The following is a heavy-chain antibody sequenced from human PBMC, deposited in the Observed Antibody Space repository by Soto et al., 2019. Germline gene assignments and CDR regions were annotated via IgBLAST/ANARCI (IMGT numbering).Heavy chain of an antibody. Sequence: SETLSLTCTFSGGSIISYYWSWIRQPAGKGLEWIGRIYTSGSTNYNPSLKGRVTMSVDTSKNQFSLKLSSVTAADTAVYYCARARQQEYYDSSGSSGYYFDYWGQGTLVTVSS. CDR3: ARARQQEYYDSSGSSGYYFDY. J-gene: IGHJ4*02. D-gene: IGHD3-22*01. V-gene: IGHV4-4*07. CDR2: IYTSGST. CDR1: GGSIISYY.